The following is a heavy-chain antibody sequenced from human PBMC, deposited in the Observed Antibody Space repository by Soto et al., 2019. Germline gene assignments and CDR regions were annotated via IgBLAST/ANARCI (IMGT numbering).Heavy chain of an antibody. CDR3: AKDVVVVAATGVAYYYMDV. CDR2: ISYDGSNK. CDR1: GFTFSSYG. J-gene: IGHJ6*03. Sequence: QVQLVESGGGVVQPGRSLRLSCAASGFTFSSYGMHWVRQAPGKGLEWVAVISYDGSNKYYADSVKGRFTISRDNSKNTLYLQMNSLRAEDTAVYYCAKDVVVVAATGVAYYYMDVWGKGTTVTVSS. V-gene: IGHV3-30*18. D-gene: IGHD2-15*01.